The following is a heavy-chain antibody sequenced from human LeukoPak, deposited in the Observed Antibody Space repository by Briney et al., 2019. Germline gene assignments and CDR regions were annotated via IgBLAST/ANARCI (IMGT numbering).Heavy chain of an antibody. CDR3: ALQGAATVTQSYYYYYGMDV. Sequence: GGSLILSCAASGFTFSRYSMNWVRQAPGKGLEWVSSISSSSSYIYYADSVKGRFTISRDNAKNLLYLQMNSLRAEDTAVYYCALQGAATVTQSYYYYYGMDVWGQGTTVTVSS. J-gene: IGHJ6*02. CDR1: GFTFSRYS. V-gene: IGHV3-21*06. CDR2: ISSSSSYI. D-gene: IGHD4-17*01.